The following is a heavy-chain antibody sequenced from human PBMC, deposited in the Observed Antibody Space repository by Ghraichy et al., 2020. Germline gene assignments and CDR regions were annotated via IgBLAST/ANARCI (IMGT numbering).Heavy chain of an antibody. V-gene: IGHV3-23*01. CDR1: GFSFSSHG. CDR3: TKIAVTGLWYFDL. D-gene: IGHD6-19*01. J-gene: IGHJ2*01. Sequence: GGSLRLSCAASGFSFSSHGMSWVRQAPGKGLEWVSSISSSGGSTFYTNSVKGRLTISRDNSKNTLYLQMNILRAEDTAVYYCTKIAVTGLWYFDLWGRGTLVTVSS. CDR2: ISSSGGST.